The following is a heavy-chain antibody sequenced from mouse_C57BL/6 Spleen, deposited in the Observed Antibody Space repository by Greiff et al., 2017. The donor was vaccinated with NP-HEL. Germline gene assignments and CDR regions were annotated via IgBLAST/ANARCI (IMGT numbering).Heavy chain of an antibody. V-gene: IGHV1-76*01. CDR2: IYPGSGNT. CDR3: ARNEPPLGHYAMDY. D-gene: IGHD4-1*01. J-gene: IGHJ4*01. CDR1: GYTFTDYY. Sequence: QVHVKQSGAELVRPGASVKLSCKASGYTFTDYYINWVKQRPGQGLEWIARIYPGSGNTYYNEKFKGKATLTAEKSSSTAYMQLSSLTSEDSAVYFCARNEPPLGHYAMDYWGQGTSVTVSS.